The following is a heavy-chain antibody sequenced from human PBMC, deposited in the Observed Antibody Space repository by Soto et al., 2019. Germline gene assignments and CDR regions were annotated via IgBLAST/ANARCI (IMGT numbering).Heavy chain of an antibody. CDR1: GADINTYS. CDR3: ARDREAGYNFYYGMDV. V-gene: IGHV4-4*07. CDR2: IYTSASI. D-gene: IGHD6-19*01. J-gene: IGHJ6*02. Sequence: SETLSLTCSVSGADINTYSWTWIRQPAGKGLEWIGRIYTSASINYNPSLKGRVTLSVDTSTNQVSLRLASVTAADTAIYYCARDREAGYNFYYGMDVWGQGTTVT.